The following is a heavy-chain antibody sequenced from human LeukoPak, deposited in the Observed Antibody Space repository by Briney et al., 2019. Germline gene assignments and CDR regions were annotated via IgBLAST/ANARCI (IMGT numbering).Heavy chain of an antibody. CDR3: ARTTEGGYTYDYFYYYYMDV. J-gene: IGHJ6*03. Sequence: SGTLSLTCAVSGGSISSSNWWSWVRPPPGKGLEWIGEIYHSGSTNYNPSLKSRDTISVDKSKNQFSLKLSSVTAADTAVYYCARTTEGGYTYDYFYYYYMDVWGKGTTVTISS. CDR1: GGSISSSNW. D-gene: IGHD5-18*01. V-gene: IGHV4-4*02. CDR2: IYHSGST.